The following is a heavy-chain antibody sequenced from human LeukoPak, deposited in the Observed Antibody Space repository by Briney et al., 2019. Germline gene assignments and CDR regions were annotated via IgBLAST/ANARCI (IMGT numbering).Heavy chain of an antibody. V-gene: IGHV4-34*01. CDR3: ARGIRYFDWLLLGYYFDY. CDR2: INHSGST. Sequence: SETLSLTCAVHGGSFSGYYWSWIRQPPRKGLEWIGEINHSGSTNYNPSLKSRVTISVDTSKNQFSLKLSSVTAADTAVYYCARGIRYFDWLLLGYYFDYWGQGTLVTVSS. J-gene: IGHJ4*02. D-gene: IGHD3-9*01. CDR1: GGSFSGYY.